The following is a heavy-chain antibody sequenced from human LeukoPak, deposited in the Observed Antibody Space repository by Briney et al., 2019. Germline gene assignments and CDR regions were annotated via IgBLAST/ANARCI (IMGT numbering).Heavy chain of an antibody. Sequence: SETLSLTYTFSGGSISSHYWSWIRQPPGKGLEWIGHVDNSGSTNYNPSLRSRVTISLDTSKNQFSLKVNTVTAADTAVYYCASDMGQHYDSSGYYSWYFDLWGRGTLVTVSS. J-gene: IGHJ2*01. CDR2: VDNSGST. V-gene: IGHV4-59*11. CDR1: GGSISSHY. D-gene: IGHD3-22*01. CDR3: ASDMGQHYDSSGYYSWYFDL.